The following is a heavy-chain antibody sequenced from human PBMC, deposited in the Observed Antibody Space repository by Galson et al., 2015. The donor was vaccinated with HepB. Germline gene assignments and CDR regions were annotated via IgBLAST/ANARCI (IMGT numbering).Heavy chain of an antibody. V-gene: IGHV1-46*01. CDR2: INPSGGST. CDR1: AYIFTNYY. J-gene: IGHJ6*02. CDR3: AREPTIFGVVTLPVYYYYGMDV. D-gene: IGHD3-3*01. Sequence: SVKVSCKAFAYIFTNYYMHWVRQAPGQGLEWMGVINPSGGSTSYAQKFQGRVTMTRDTSTRTVYMELSSLRSEDTALYYCAREPTIFGVVTLPVYYYYGMDVRGQGTTVTVSS.